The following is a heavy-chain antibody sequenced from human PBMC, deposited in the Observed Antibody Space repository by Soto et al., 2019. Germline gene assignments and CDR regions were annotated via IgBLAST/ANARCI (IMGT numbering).Heavy chain of an antibody. Sequence: GGSLRLSCAVSGFIFSDFSMNWVRQAPGKGLEWVASIGSSGGYIFYADSVKGRFTISRDNARKSLDLQINSLRAEDTAVYYCAREKKHQSLGGRFGMDVWGQGTTVTVSS. CDR1: GFIFSDFS. V-gene: IGHV3-21*01. J-gene: IGHJ6*02. CDR3: AREKKHQSLGGRFGMDV. CDR2: IGSSGGYI. D-gene: IGHD2-2*01.